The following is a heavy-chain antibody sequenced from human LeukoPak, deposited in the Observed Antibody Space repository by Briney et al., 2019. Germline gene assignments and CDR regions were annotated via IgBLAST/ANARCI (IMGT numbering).Heavy chain of an antibody. J-gene: IGHJ3*02. Sequence: SQTLSLTCGISGDSVSSNSAAWNWVRQSPSRGLEWLGRTYYRSKWYNDYAVSVKSRITINPDTSKNQFSLQLNSVTPADTAVYYCARAPSRIDAFDIWGQGTVVTVSS. CDR3: ARAPSRIDAFDI. V-gene: IGHV6-1*01. CDR2: TYYRSKWYN. D-gene: IGHD1-14*01. CDR1: GDSVSSNSAA.